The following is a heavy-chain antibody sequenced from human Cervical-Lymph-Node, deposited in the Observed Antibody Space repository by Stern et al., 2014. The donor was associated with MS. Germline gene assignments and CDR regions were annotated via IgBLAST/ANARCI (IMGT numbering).Heavy chain of an antibody. D-gene: IGHD1-7*01. CDR3: ARDLRVLGTTGWFDP. CDR1: GYTFTTFG. J-gene: IGHJ5*02. Sequence: QLVQSGPEVKNPGASVKVSCKASGYTFTTFGVNWVRQAPGQGLEWMGWISTYNDKTTYAQKFQGRVIMSTDTSTSTAYMEMRSLRSDDTAIYYCARDLRVLGTTGWFDPWGQGTLVTVSS. CDR2: ISTYNDKT. V-gene: IGHV1-18*01.